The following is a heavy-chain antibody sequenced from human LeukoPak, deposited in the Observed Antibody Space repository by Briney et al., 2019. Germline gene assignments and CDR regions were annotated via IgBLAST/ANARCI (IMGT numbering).Heavy chain of an antibody. Sequence: PSETLSLTCTVSGGSISSYYWSWIRQPPGKGLEWIGYIYYSGSTNYNPSLKSRVTISVDTSKNQFSLKLSSVTAADTAVYYCARHISGDYFDYWGQGTLVTVSS. CDR1: GGSISSYY. V-gene: IGHV4-59*08. CDR3: ARHISGDYFDY. CDR2: IYYSGST. D-gene: IGHD3-10*01. J-gene: IGHJ4*02.